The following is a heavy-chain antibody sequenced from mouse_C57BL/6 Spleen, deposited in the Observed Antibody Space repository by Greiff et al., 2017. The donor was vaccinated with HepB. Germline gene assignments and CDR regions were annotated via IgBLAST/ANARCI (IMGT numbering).Heavy chain of an antibody. V-gene: IGHV5-4*01. CDR3: ARGTRYYLDN. D-gene: IGHD3-1*01. CDR2: ISDGGSYT. CDR1: GFTFSSYA. J-gene: IGHJ2*01. Sequence: VQLKESGGGLVKPGGSLKLSCAASGFTFSSYAMSWVRQTPEKRLEWVATISDGGSYTYYPDNVKGRFTHSRDNAKNNLYLQMSHLKSEDTAMYYGARGTRYYLDNWGQGTTLTVSS.